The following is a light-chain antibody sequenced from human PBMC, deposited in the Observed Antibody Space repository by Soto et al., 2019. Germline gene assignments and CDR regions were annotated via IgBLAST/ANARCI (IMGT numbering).Light chain of an antibody. Sequence: DIRVTQSPSSLSASVGDRVTITCRASQSIRSYLNWYQQKPGKAPKLLIYAASSLQSAVPSRFSGSGSGADFTLTISSLQPEDFATYYCQQSYDTPYTFGQGTKLEIK. CDR3: QQSYDTPYT. J-gene: IGKJ2*01. CDR1: QSIRSY. V-gene: IGKV1-39*01. CDR2: AAS.